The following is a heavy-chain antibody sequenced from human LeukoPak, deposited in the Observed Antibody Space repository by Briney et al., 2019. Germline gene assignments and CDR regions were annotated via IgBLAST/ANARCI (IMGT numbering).Heavy chain of an antibody. Sequence: GGSLRLSCAASGITSSRSWMSWVRQAPGKGLEWVAFIKEDGSEKYYVDSVKGRFTISRDNAENSLYLQMNSLRAEDTAVYYCARDRGGRTGLDDWGQGTLVTVSS. CDR3: ARDRGGRTGLDD. J-gene: IGHJ4*02. D-gene: IGHD2-15*01. CDR2: IKEDGSEK. V-gene: IGHV3-7*04. CDR1: GITSSRSW.